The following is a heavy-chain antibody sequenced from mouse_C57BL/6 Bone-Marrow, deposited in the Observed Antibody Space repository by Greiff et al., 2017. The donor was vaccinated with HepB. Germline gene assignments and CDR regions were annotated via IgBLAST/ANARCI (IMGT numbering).Heavy chain of an antibody. Sequence: EVKVVESGGGLVQPGGSLKLSCAASGFTFSDYGMAWVRQAPRKGPEWVAFISNLAYSIYYADTVTGRFTISRENAKNTLYLEMSSLRSEDTAMYYCARHGGGYGYGRYFDYWGQGTTLTVSS. V-gene: IGHV5-15*01. D-gene: IGHD2-2*01. J-gene: IGHJ2*01. CDR3: ARHGGGYGYGRYFDY. CDR1: GFTFSDYG. CDR2: ISNLAYSI.